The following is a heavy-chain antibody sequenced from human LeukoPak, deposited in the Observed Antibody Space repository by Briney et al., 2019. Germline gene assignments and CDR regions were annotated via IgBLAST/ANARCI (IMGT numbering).Heavy chain of an antibody. V-gene: IGHV3-30*02. J-gene: IGHJ5*02. Sequence: GGSLRLDCSASGFSFTTYAMHWVRQAPGNGLEWVGFIRYDGRNTYYSASVKGRFNISRDISKNTLYLQMNNLRAEDTAVYYCAKENDGSYRCAGPWGQGTLVTVSS. CDR3: AKENDGSYRCAGP. CDR1: GFSFTTYA. CDR2: IRYDGRNT. D-gene: IGHD3-16*02.